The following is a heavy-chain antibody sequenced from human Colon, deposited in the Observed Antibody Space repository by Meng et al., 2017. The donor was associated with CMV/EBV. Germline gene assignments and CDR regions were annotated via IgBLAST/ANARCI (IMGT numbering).Heavy chain of an antibody. CDR3: AKALGFLGWGSSHDPFDI. J-gene: IGHJ3*02. CDR2: ISPSGGP. Sequence: GESLKISCAASGFTFSNHGMSWVRQAPGKGLEWVASISPSGGPNYADSVKGRFTISRDISTNTTFLLLSNLRAEDTAIYYCAKALGFLGWGSSHDPFDIWGQGTMVTVSS. V-gene: IGHV3-23*01. CDR1: GFTFSNHG. D-gene: IGHD1-26*01.